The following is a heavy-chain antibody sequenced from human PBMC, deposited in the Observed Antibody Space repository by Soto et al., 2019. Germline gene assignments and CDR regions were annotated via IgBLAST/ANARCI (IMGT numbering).Heavy chain of an antibody. J-gene: IGHJ4*02. V-gene: IGHV4-34*01. CDR3: ARGSSRGYSYGKTPGY. Sequence: SETLSLTSAVYGGSFSGYYWSWIRQPPGKGLEWIGEINHSGSTNYNPSLKSRVTISVDTSKNQFSLKLSSVTAADTAVYYCARGSSRGYSYGKTPGYWGQGTLVTVSS. D-gene: IGHD5-18*01. CDR1: GGSFSGYY. CDR2: INHSGST.